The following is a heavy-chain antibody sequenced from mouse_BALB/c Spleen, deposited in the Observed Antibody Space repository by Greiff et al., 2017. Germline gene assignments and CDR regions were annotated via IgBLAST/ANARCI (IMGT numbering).Heavy chain of an antibody. CDR3: AREDPYDYDVY. J-gene: IGHJ3*01. CDR1: GFSLTGYG. V-gene: IGHV2-6-7*01. D-gene: IGHD2-4*01. Sequence: QVQLKESGPGLVAPSQSLSITCTVSGFSLTGYGVNWVRQPPGKGLEWLGMIWGDGSTDYNSALKSRLSISKDNSKSQVFLKMNSLQTDDTARYYCAREDPYDYDVYWGQGTLVTVSA. CDR2: IWGDGST.